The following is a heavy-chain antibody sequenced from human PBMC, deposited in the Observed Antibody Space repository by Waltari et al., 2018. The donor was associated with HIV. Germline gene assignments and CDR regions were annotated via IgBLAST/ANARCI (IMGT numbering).Heavy chain of an antibody. D-gene: IGHD2-15*01. V-gene: IGHV4-39*01. Sequence: LQLQESGPGLVKPSENLSLTCTVSGGPISSSSYYWGWIRQPPGKGLEWIGSIYYSGSTSYNPSLKSRVTISVDTSKNQFSLKLSSVTAADTAVYYCARAVQGYCSGGSCENYFDYWGQGTLVTVSS. CDR1: GGPISSSSYY. CDR2: IYYSGST. J-gene: IGHJ4*02. CDR3: ARAVQGYCSGGSCENYFDY.